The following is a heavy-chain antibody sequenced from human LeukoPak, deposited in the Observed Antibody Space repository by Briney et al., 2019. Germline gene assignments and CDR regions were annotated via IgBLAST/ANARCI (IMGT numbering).Heavy chain of an antibody. D-gene: IGHD1-7*01. CDR2: ISSSGST. V-gene: IGHV4-61*02. Sequence: PSETLSLTCTVSGDSISSGDYYWSWIRQPAGKGLEWIGRISSSGSTNYNPSLKSRVTISVDTSKNQFSLKLSSVTAADTAVYYCARGTGTTHLYNYWGQGTLVTVSS. CDR1: GDSISSGDYY. J-gene: IGHJ4*02. CDR3: ARGTGTTHLYNY.